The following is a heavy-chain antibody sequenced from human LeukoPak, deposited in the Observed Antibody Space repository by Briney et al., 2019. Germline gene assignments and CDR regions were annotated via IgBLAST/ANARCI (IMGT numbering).Heavy chain of an antibody. J-gene: IGHJ6*03. CDR3: ARDQSGARGGYYPTSHYYYYYYMDV. V-gene: IGHV4-61*02. D-gene: IGHD3-3*01. CDR2: IYTSGST. Sequence: PSQTLSLTCTVSGDSISSGSYYWSWIRQPAGKGLEWIGRIYTSGSTNYNPSLKSRVTISVDTSENQFSLQLSSVTAADTAVYYCARDQSGARGGYYPTSHYYYYYYMDVWGKGTTVTVSS. CDR1: GDSISSGSYY.